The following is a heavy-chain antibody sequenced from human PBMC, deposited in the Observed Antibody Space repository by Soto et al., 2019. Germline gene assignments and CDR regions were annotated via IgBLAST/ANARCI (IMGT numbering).Heavy chain of an antibody. J-gene: IGHJ4*02. CDR2: FDGEDGKR. D-gene: IGHD6-6*01. CDR1: EYTVTEIS. V-gene: IGHV1-24*01. Sequence: GASVKVSCKVSEYTVTEISIHWVRQAPGKGLEWMGGFDGEDGKRLYAQKFQGRVTMTEDTFTDTAYMELSSLRSEDTAVYYCATASISKPRPPSVHFDSWGQGTRVTVSS. CDR3: ATASISKPRPPSVHFDS.